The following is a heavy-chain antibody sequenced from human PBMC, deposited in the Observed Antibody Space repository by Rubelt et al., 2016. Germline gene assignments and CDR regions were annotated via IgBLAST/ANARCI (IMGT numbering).Heavy chain of an antibody. CDR1: GYTFTSYG. CDR3: ARFEIGGLLWFGELSRGYFDY. J-gene: IGHJ4*02. D-gene: IGHD3-10*01. CDR2: ISAYNGNT. Sequence: GASVKVSCKASGYTFTSYGISWVRQAPGQGLEWMGWISAYNGNTNYAQKLQGRVTMTTDTSTSTAYMELRSLRSDDTAVYYCARFEIGGLLWFGELSRGYFDYWGQGTLVTVSS. V-gene: IGHV1-18*01.